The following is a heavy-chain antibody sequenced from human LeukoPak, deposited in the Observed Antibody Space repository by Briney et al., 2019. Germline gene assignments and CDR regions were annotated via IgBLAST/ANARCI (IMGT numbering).Heavy chain of an antibody. D-gene: IGHD2-21*02. CDR3: ARDHSALVAAIGSAPAFDV. CDR2: ISSSSSYT. CDR1: GFTFSDYY. Sequence: GGSLRLSCAASGFTFSDYYMSWIRQAPGKGLEWVSFISSSSSYTNYPDSVKGRFTISRDNARNALFLQINSLGVEDTAVYYCARDHSALVAAIGSAPAFDVWGHGTMVIVSP. J-gene: IGHJ3*01. V-gene: IGHV3-11*06.